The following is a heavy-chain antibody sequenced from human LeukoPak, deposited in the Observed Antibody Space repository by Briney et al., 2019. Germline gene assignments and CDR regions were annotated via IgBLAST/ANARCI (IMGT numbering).Heavy chain of an antibody. J-gene: IGHJ3*02. CDR2: IYYSGTT. V-gene: IGHV4-59*01. CDR1: GGSISSYY. Sequence: PSETLSLTCTVSGGSISSYYWSWIRQPPGKGLEWIGYIYYSGTTKYNPSLKSRVTISIDTSKNQFSLKLSSVTAADTAVYYCARSRSGYSYDHAAFDIWGQGTMVTVSS. D-gene: IGHD5-18*01. CDR3: ARSRSGYSYDHAAFDI.